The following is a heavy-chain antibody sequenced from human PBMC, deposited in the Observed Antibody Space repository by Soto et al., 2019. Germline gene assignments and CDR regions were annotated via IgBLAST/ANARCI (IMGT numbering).Heavy chain of an antibody. CDR3: ARSSSLGYCSGGSCSRSYYYYGMDV. V-gene: IGHV1-69*01. Sequence: QVQLVQSGAEVKKPGSSVKVSCKASGGTFSSYAISWVRQAPGQGLEWMGGIIPIFGTANYAQKFQGRVTITEDESTSTAYMELSSLRSEDTAVYYCARSSSLGYCSGGSCSRSYYYYGMDVWGQGTTVTVSS. CDR1: GGTFSSYA. D-gene: IGHD2-15*01. CDR2: IIPIFGTA. J-gene: IGHJ6*02.